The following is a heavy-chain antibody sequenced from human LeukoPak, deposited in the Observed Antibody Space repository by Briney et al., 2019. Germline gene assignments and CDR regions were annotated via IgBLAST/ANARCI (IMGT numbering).Heavy chain of an antibody. CDR1: GGSISSGGYT. J-gene: IGHJ5*02. CDR2: IYHSGST. Sequence: PSETLSLTCAVSGGSISSGGYTWSWIRQPPGKGLEWIGYIYHSGSTYYNPSLKSRVTISVDRSKNPFSLKLSSVTVADTAVYYCARADYYDSSGYNWFDPWGQGTLVTVSS. V-gene: IGHV4-30-2*01. CDR3: ARADYYDSSGYNWFDP. D-gene: IGHD3-22*01.